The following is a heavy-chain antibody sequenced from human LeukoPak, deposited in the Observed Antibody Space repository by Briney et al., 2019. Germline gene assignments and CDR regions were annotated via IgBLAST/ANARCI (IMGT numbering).Heavy chain of an antibody. CDR2: IGSGGDT. D-gene: IGHD3-10*01. Sequence: GRSLRLSCAASGFTFSSYAMTWVRQAPGKGLEWVSVIGSGGDTYYADSVKGRFTISRDNSKNTLYLQMNSLRAEDTAVYYCAKYYAARSRSFDFWGQGTLVTVSS. CDR1: GFTFSSYA. CDR3: AKYYAARSRSFDF. V-gene: IGHV3-23*01. J-gene: IGHJ4*02.